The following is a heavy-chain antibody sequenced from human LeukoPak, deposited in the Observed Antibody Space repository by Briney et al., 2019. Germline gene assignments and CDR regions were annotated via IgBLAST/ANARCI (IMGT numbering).Heavy chain of an antibody. CDR1: GYTPTELS. CDR3: ATWGFSSPPLAEFDY. D-gene: IGHD5-18*01. J-gene: IGHJ4*02. V-gene: IGHV1-24*01. Sequence: ASVKVSCKVSGYTPTELSMHWVRQAPGKGLEWMGGFDPEDGETIYAQKFQGRVTMTEDTSTDTAYMELSSLRSEDTAVYYCATWGFSSPPLAEFDYWGQGTLVTVSS. CDR2: FDPEDGET.